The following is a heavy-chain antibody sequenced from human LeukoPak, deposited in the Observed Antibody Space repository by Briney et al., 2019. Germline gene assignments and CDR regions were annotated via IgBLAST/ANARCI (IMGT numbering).Heavy chain of an antibody. Sequence: KAGGSLRLSCEASGFTFSNHNMNWVRQAPGKGLEWVSSINSRSNYIYYADSVKGRFTTSRDNAKESLYLQMNSLRAEDTALYSCARDKVSVIPALDYWGQGTLVIVSS. CDR3: ARDKVSVIPALDY. CDR1: GFTFSNHN. CDR2: INSRSNYI. D-gene: IGHD2/OR15-2a*01. J-gene: IGHJ4*02. V-gene: IGHV3-21*01.